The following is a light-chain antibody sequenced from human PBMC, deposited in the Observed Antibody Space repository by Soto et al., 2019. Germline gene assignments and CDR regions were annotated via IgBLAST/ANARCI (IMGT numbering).Light chain of an antibody. Sequence: DIVFTHAPSKLFLSLLERANLSLSASQSVSRCLAWYQHKPGQAPRLPIYDSSNRATSIPARFSGSGSGTDITLTIRSLEPEDFAVYYCQQSSDWPPINCGKGQRRAIK. V-gene: IGKV3-11*01. CDR3: QQSSDWPPIN. CDR1: QSVSRC. J-gene: IGKJ5*01. CDR2: DSS.